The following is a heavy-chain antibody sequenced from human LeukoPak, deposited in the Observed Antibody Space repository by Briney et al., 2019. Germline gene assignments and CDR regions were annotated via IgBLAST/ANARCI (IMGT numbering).Heavy chain of an antibody. CDR1: GFTFSSYG. V-gene: IGHV3-23*01. CDR2: ISCSGGST. Sequence: GRSLRLSCAASGFTFSSYGMSWVRQAPGKGLEWGSVISCSGGSTSSTDAVKGRFTISRDTSKKTLYLQMNSLRAEDTAVYYCARDERLLSFLKGGQGTLVTVSS. J-gene: IGHJ4*02. CDR3: ARDERLLSFLK. D-gene: IGHD3-3*01.